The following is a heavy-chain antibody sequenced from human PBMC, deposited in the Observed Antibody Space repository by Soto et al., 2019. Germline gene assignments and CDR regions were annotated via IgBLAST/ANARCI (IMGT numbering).Heavy chain of an antibody. V-gene: IGHV3-74*01. CDR2: IKTDGSII. J-gene: IGHJ2*01. Sequence: EVQLVESGGGLVQPGGSLRLSCAASGFSFSSYWMHWVSQAPGKGLVWVSRIKTDGSIITYADSVKGRFTISRHNAKNTLYLQMNTLRAEDTAVYYCARVRRGAWYCDLWGRGTLVSVSS. CDR1: GFSFSSYW. D-gene: IGHD3-10*01. CDR3: ARVRRGAWYCDL.